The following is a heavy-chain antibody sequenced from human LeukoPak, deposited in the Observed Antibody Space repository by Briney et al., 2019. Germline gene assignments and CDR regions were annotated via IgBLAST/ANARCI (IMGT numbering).Heavy chain of an antibody. CDR3: AGSYYDSSGYYYGGAFDI. D-gene: IGHD3-22*01. CDR2: INPSGGST. CDR1: GYTFTSYY. V-gene: IGHV1-46*01. J-gene: IGHJ3*02. Sequence: EASVKVSCKASGYTFTSYYMHWVRQAPGQGLEWMGIINPSGGSTSYAQKFQGRVTMTRDTSTSTVYMELSSLRSEDTAVYYCAGSYYDSSGYYYGGAFDIWGQGTMVTVSS.